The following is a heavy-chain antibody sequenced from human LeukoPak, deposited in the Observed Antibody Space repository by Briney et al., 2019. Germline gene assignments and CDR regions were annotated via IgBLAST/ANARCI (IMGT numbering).Heavy chain of an antibody. V-gene: IGHV3-48*01. CDR2: IGSSTGTI. CDR1: GFMFNTYS. J-gene: IGHJ4*02. D-gene: IGHD6-19*01. Sequence: GGSLRLSCAASGFMFNTYSMNWVRQAPGKGLEWISYIGSSTGTIYYADSVKGRFTISRDNSKNTLYLQMNSLRAEDTAVYYCTKRRGSGWHAIDYWGQGTLVTVSS. CDR3: TKRRGSGWHAIDY.